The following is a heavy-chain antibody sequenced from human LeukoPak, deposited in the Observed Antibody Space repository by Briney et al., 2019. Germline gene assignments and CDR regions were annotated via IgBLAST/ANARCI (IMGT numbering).Heavy chain of an antibody. CDR3: ARRLRDGYNNYYFDY. V-gene: IGHV3-21*01. CDR2: ISSSSYI. Sequence: GGSLRLSCAASGFTFSSYSMNWVRQAPGKGLEWVSSISSSSYIYYADSVKGRFTISRDNAKNSLYLQMNSLRAEDTAVYYCARRLRDGYNNYYFDYWGQGTLVTVSS. J-gene: IGHJ4*02. D-gene: IGHD5-24*01. CDR1: GFTFSSYS.